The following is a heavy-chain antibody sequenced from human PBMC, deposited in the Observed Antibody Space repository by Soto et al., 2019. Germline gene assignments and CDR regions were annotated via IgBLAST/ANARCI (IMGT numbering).Heavy chain of an antibody. CDR1: GGSISSYY. J-gene: IGHJ4*02. V-gene: IGHV4-59*01. Sequence: SETLSLTCTVSGGSISSYYWSWIRQPPGKGLEWIGYIYYSGSTNYNPSLKSRVTISVDTSKNQFSLKLSSVTAADTAVYYCARVSILTGYYTPDYWGQGTLVTVS. CDR3: ARVSILTGYYTPDY. D-gene: IGHD3-9*01. CDR2: IYYSGST.